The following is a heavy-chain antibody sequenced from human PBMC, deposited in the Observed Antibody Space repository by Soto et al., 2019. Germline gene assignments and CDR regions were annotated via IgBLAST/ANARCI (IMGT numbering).Heavy chain of an antibody. V-gene: IGHV4-34*01. CDR1: GGSFSGYY. CDR3: ARMEDSSGWYLSY. J-gene: IGHJ4*02. D-gene: IGHD6-19*01. Sequence: SETLSLTCAVYGGSFSGYYWSWIRQPPGKGLEWIGEINHSGSTNYNPSLKSRVTISVDTSKNQFSLKLSSVTAADTAVYYCARMEDSSGWYLSYWGQGTLVTVSS. CDR2: INHSGST.